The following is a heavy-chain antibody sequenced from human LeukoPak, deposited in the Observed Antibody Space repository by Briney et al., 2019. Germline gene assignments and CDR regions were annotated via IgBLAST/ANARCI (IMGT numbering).Heavy chain of an antibody. D-gene: IGHD3-10*01. J-gene: IGHJ6*02. CDR3: ASTSYYGSGTQMDV. CDR1: GGSISSVGYY. CDR2: IYYSGST. V-gene: IGHV4-31*03. Sequence: SQTLSLTCTVSGGSISSVGYYWSWIRQHPGKGLEWIGYIYYSGSTYYNPSLKSRVTISVDTSKNQSSLKLSSVTAADTAVYYCASTSYYGSGTQMDVWGQGTPVTVSS.